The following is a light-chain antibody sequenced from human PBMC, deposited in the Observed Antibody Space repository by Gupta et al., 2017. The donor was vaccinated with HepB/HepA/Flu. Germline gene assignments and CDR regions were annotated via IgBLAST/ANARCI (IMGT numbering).Light chain of an antibody. Sequence: QSVLTQPPSVSGAPGQRVTISCTASSSNIGAGYDVHWYQRFPGRAPKVLIYGNTNRPSGVPDRFSGSKSGTAASLAISGLQAEDEADYYCQPYDSSLRVVFGGGTKVTVL. J-gene: IGLJ2*01. V-gene: IGLV1-40*01. CDR1: SSNIGAGYD. CDR3: QPYDSSLRVV. CDR2: GNT.